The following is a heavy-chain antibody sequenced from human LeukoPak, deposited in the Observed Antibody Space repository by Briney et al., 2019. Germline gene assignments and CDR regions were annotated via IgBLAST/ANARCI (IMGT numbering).Heavy chain of an antibody. D-gene: IGHD3-3*01. CDR3: AREKPYYDFWSGYPDY. CDR2: IYTSGST. CDR1: AGSISSGSYY. J-gene: IGHJ4*02. Sequence: SETLSLTCTVSAGSISSGSYYWSWIRQPAGKGLEWIGRIYTSGSTNYNPSLKSRVTISVDTSKNQFSLKLSSVTAADTAVYYCAREKPYYDFWSGYPDYWGQGTLVTVSS. V-gene: IGHV4-61*02.